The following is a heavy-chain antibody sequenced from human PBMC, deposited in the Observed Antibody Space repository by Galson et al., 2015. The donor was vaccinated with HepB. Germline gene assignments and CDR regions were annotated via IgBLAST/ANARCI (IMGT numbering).Heavy chain of an antibody. CDR1: GFTFTNYA. D-gene: IGHD3-10*02. Sequence: SLRLSCAASGFTFTNYAMSWVRQAPGKGLEWVSAVSGSAGTTYYTDSVKGRFTISRDNSKNTLYLQMNSLRAEDTALYYCAKRGTSGLFGEGYFDYWGQGTLVTVSS. CDR2: VSGSAGTT. CDR3: AKRGTSGLFGEGYFDY. V-gene: IGHV3-23*01. J-gene: IGHJ4*02.